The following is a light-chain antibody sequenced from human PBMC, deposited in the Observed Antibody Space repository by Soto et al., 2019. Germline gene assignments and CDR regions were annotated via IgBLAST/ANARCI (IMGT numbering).Light chain of an antibody. V-gene: IGLV2-14*01. CDR2: EVS. CDR1: SSDVGGYNF. CDR3: YSYRGYYTRV. J-gene: IGLJ1*01. Sequence: QSVLTQPASVSGSPGQSIPISCTGTSSDVGGYNFVSWYQQRPGRAPKLLIYEVSRRPSGVSNRFSGSKSGDTASLTISGLQAEDEADYYCYSYRGYYTRVFGTGTKVTVL.